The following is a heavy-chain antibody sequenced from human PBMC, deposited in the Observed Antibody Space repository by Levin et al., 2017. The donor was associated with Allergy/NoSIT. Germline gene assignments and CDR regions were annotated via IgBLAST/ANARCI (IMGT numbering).Heavy chain of an antibody. CDR1: GFTFSSYA. J-gene: IGHJ4*02. D-gene: IGHD6-13*01. V-gene: IGHV3-23*01. CDR3: AKVTKGGTSSSWYFLGYFDY. Sequence: GGSLRLSCAASGFTFSSYAMSWVRQAPGKGLEWVSAISGSGGSTYYADSVKGRFTISRDNSKNTLYLQMNSLRAEDTAVYYCAKVTKGGTSSSWYFLGYFDYWGQGTLVTVSS. CDR2: ISGSGGST.